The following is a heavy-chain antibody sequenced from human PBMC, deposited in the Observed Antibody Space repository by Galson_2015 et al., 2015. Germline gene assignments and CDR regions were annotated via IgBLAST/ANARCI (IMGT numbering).Heavy chain of an antibody. V-gene: IGHV3-23*01. D-gene: IGHD2-21*01. CDR2: INGGDLVT. CDR1: GFTFNNYA. CDR3: AKETELIATYYFDS. Sequence: SLRLSCAASGFTFNNYAMTWVRQAPGKGLEWVSSINGGDLVTSSADSVKGRFTISRDSSKNTLYLQMSSLRVEDTAVYYCAKETELIATYYFDSWGQGVRVTVSS. J-gene: IGHJ4*02.